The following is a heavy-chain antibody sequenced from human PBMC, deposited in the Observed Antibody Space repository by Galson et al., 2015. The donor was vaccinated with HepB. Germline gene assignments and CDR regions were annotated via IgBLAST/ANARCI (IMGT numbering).Heavy chain of an antibody. D-gene: IGHD7-27*01. J-gene: IGHJ4*02. V-gene: IGHV6-1*01. Sequence: CAISGDSVSGNSDGWNWFRQSPSRGLEWLGRTYYRSKWSTDYAVSVKSRITINPDTSKNQFSLQLNSVTPEDTAVYYCAKSIHLGRGFDSWGQGTLVTVSS. CDR3: AKSIHLGRGFDS. CDR1: GDSVSGNSDG. CDR2: TYYRSKWST.